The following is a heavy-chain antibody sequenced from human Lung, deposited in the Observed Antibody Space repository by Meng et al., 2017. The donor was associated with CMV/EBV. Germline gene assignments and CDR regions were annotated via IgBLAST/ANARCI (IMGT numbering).Heavy chain of an antibody. CDR2: IFPGDSET. CDR3: VRIPLQNILGVPGSYFDY. CDR1: GYSFSSYW. J-gene: IGHJ4*02. V-gene: IGHV5-51*01. D-gene: IGHD2-2*01. Sequence: SXKTSGYSFSSYWIAWERQMAGKGLEWMGIIFPGDSETRYSPSFQGHVAISVDKYISTAYLQWSSLTASDSAMYYCVRIPLQNILGVPGSYFDYWXQGTXVTVSS.